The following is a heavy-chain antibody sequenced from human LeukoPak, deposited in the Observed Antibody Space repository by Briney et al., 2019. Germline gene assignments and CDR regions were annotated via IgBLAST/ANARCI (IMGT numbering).Heavy chain of an antibody. CDR1: GYTFTSYD. J-gene: IGHJ4*02. CDR3: ARRSILTGYYCY. CDR2: MNPNSGNT. Sequence: GASVKVSCKASGYTFTSYDINWVRQATGQGLEWMGWMNPNSGNTGYAQKLQGRVTMTTDTSTSTAYMELRSLRSDDTAVYYCARRSILTGYYCYWGQGTLVTVSS. D-gene: IGHD3-9*01. V-gene: IGHV1-8*02.